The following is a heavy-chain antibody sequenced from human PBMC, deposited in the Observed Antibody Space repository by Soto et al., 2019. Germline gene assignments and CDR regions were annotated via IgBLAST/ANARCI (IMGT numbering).Heavy chain of an antibody. J-gene: IGHJ6*02. CDR1: GYTFTSYG. Sequence: EASVKVSCKASGYTFTSYGISWVRQAPGQGLEWMGWISAYNGNTNYAQKLQGRVTMTTDTSTSTAYMELRSLRSDDTAVYYCARDVLRFLEWSHYYYGMDVWGQGTTVTVS. CDR2: ISAYNGNT. D-gene: IGHD3-3*01. V-gene: IGHV1-18*01. CDR3: ARDVLRFLEWSHYYYGMDV.